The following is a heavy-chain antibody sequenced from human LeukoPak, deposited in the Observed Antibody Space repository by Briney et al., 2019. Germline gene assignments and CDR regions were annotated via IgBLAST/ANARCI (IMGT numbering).Heavy chain of an antibody. J-gene: IGHJ4*02. D-gene: IGHD2-15*01. CDR3: ARDRGYCSGGSCPLDY. CDR1: GFTFTNYA. V-gene: IGHV3-30-3*01. CDR2: ISYDGSIK. Sequence: GGSLRLSCAASGFTFTNYAIHWVRQAPGKGLEWVALISYDGSIKYHADSVKGRFTISRDNSKNTLYLQMNSLRAEDTAVYYCARDRGYCSGGSCPLDYWGQGTLVTVSS.